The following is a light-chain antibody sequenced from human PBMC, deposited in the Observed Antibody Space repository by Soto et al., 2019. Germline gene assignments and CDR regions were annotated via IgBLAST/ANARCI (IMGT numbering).Light chain of an antibody. V-gene: IGKV1-12*01. CDR2: GAS. J-gene: IGKJ4*01. CDR1: QGIGRW. Sequence: DIQMTQSPSFVSASVGYRVAITWRASQGIGRWLAWYQQKPGEAPKLLIYGASGLRSGVPSRFSGSGSGTDFTLTISSLQPEDFATYYCQQADSFPLTFGGGTKVDIK. CDR3: QQADSFPLT.